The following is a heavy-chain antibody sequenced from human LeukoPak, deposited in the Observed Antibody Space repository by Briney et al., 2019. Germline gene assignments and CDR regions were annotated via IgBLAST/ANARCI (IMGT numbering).Heavy chain of an antibody. D-gene: IGHD2-15*01. CDR2: IRYDGSNK. J-gene: IGHJ4*02. CDR3: ARDIVVVVAATPGGY. CDR1: GFTFSSYG. V-gene: IGHV3-30*02. Sequence: GGSLRLSCAAPGFTFSSYGMHWVRQAPGKGLEWVAFIRYDGSNKYYADSVKGRFTISRDNSKNTLYLQMNSLRAEDTAVYYCARDIVVVVAATPGGYWGQGTLVTVSS.